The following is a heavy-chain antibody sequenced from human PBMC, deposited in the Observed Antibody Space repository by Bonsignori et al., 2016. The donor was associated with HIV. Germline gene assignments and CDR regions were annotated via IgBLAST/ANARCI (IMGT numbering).Heavy chain of an antibody. V-gene: IGHV4-61*02. CDR1: GGSISSGSHY. Sequence: SETLSLTCTVSGGSISSGSHYWSWIRQPAGRGLEWIGRFYTSGSTNYNPSLKSRVTISVDTSKNQFSLRLNSVTAADTAVYYCARGLWVSHSARRLDRLEFDSWGQGTLVTVSS. D-gene: IGHD1-1*01. CDR3: ARGLWVSHSARRLDRLEFDS. CDR2: FYTSGST. J-gene: IGHJ4*02.